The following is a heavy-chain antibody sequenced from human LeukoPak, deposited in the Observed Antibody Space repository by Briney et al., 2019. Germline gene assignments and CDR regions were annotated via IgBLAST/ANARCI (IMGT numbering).Heavy chain of an antibody. CDR1: GFTFSSYA. CDR3: AKSTGGSTVTSYYFDY. D-gene: IGHD4-17*01. J-gene: IGHJ4*02. Sequence: PGGSLRLSCAASGFTFSSYAMSWVRQAPGKGLEWVSAISGSGGSTYYADSVKGRFTISRDNSKNTLYLQMNSLRAEDTAVYYCAKSTGGSTVTSYYFDYWGQGTLVTVSS. V-gene: IGHV3-23*01. CDR2: ISGSGGST.